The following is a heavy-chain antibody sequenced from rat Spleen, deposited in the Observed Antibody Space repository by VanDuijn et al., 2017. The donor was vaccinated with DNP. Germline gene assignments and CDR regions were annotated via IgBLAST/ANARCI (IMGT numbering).Heavy chain of an antibody. Sequence: QVQLKESGPGLVQPSETLSLTCTVSGFSLTSYHVSWVRQSPGKGLEWMRVIWTGGSTAYNSLLKSRMSLSRDTSKSQVVLKMNSLQSEDTATYYCARGDHSSYIPFTMFVMDVWGQGASVTVSS. J-gene: IGHJ4*01. D-gene: IGHD1-2*01. V-gene: IGHV2-43*01. CDR3: ARGDHSSYIPFTMFVMDV. CDR1: GFSLTSYH. CDR2: IWTGGST.